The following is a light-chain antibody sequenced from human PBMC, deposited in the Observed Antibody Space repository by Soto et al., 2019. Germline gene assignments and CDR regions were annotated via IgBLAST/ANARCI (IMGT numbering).Light chain of an antibody. CDR2: YDS. V-gene: IGLV3-21*04. Sequence: SYELTQPPSVSVAPGKTARITCGGNNIGSKSVHWYQQKPGQAPVLVIYYDSDRPSGIPERFSGSNSGNTATLTISRGEAGDEADYYCQVWDSSSDHLVVFGGWTKLTVL. CDR1: NIGSKS. J-gene: IGLJ2*01. CDR3: QVWDSSSDHLVV.